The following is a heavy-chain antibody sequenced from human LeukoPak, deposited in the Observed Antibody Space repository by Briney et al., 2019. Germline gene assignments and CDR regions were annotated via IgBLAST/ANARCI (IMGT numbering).Heavy chain of an antibody. CDR3: ARHGALWVVPAARRSGRSYYFDY. V-gene: IGHV3-21*01. Sequence: GGSLRLSCAASGFTFSSYSMNWVRQAPGKGLEWVSSISSSSSYIYYADSVKGRFTISRDNAKNSLYLQMNSLRPEDTAVYYCARHGALWVVPAARRSGRSYYFDYWGQGTLVTVSS. J-gene: IGHJ4*02. D-gene: IGHD2-2*01. CDR1: GFTFSSYS. CDR2: ISSSSSYI.